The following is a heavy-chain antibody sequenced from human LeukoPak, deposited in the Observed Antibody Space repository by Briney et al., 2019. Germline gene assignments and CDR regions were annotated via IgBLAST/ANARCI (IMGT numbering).Heavy chain of an antibody. J-gene: IGHJ3*02. D-gene: IGHD3-3*01. CDR3: ATDFGPRGAFDI. V-gene: IGHV1-24*01. Sequence: ASVRVSCKVSGYTLTELSMHWVRRAPGKGLEWMGGFDPEDGETIYAQKFQGRVTMTEDTSTDTAYMELSSLRSEDTAVYYCATDFGPRGAFDIWGQGTMVTVSS. CDR1: GYTLTELS. CDR2: FDPEDGET.